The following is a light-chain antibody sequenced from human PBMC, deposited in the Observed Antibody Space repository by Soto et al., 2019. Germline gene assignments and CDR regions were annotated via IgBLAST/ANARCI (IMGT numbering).Light chain of an antibody. CDR2: EVI. V-gene: IGLV2-14*01. J-gene: IGLJ1*01. CDR1: SSDVGGFNF. CDR3: SSYRSGSILYV. Sequence: QSVLTQPASVSGSPGQSITISCTGTSSDVGGFNFVSWYQQYPGQAPKLVIYEVINRPSGISDRFSGSKSDNTASLTISGLQAEDEADYYCSSYRSGSILYVFGTGTKVTAL.